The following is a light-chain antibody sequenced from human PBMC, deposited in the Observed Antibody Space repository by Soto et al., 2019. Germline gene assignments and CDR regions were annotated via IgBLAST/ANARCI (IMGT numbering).Light chain of an antibody. J-gene: IGKJ4*01. CDR2: AAS. Sequence: EIVLTQSPATLSLSPGERATLSCRASQSVSSYLAWYQQKPGQAPRLLIYAASNRATGIPARFSGSGSGTDFTLTISSLEPEDFAVYYCQQRSNWARTFGGGTKVEIK. V-gene: IGKV3-11*01. CDR1: QSVSSY. CDR3: QQRSNWART.